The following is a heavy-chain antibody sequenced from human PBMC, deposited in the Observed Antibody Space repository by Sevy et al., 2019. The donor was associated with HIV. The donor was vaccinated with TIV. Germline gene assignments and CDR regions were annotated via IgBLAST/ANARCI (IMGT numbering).Heavy chain of an antibody. CDR1: KFTFSSYS. V-gene: IGHV3-48*02. D-gene: IGHD2-15*01. CDR3: ASRGYCGGGSCYSGPNDY. Sequence: GGSLRLSCAASKFTFSSYSMHWVRQAPGKGLEWVSYISSSSGTRYYADSVKGRFTISRDNAKNSLFLQMNSLRDEDTAVYYCASRGYCGGGSCYSGPNDYWGQGTLVTVSS. J-gene: IGHJ4*02. CDR2: ISSSSGTR.